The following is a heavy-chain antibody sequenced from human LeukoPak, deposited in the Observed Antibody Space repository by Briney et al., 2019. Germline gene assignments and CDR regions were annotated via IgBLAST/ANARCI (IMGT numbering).Heavy chain of an antibody. D-gene: IGHD3-22*01. CDR1: GYSFTSYW. Sequence: GESLKISCKGSGYSFTSYWIGWVRQMPGKGLEWMGIIYPGDSDTRYSPSFQGQVTISADKSISTAYLQWSSLKASDTAVYYCARHSNYYDSSGYCDYWGQGALVTVSS. CDR3: ARHSNYYDSSGYCDY. J-gene: IGHJ4*02. CDR2: IYPGDSDT. V-gene: IGHV5-51*01.